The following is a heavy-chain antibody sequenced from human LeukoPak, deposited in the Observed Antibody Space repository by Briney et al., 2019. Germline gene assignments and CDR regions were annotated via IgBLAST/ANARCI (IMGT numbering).Heavy chain of an antibody. CDR3: AREGGGSTYYDFWSGHELDY. CDR1: GGSISSSSYY. V-gene: IGHV4-39*07. Sequence: SETLSLTCTVSGGSISSSSYYWGWIRQPPGKGLEWIGSIYCSGSTYYNPSLKSRVTISVDTSKNQFSLKLSSVTAADTAVYYCAREGGGSTYYDFWSGHELDYWGQGTLVTVSS. J-gene: IGHJ4*02. D-gene: IGHD3-3*01. CDR2: IYCSGST.